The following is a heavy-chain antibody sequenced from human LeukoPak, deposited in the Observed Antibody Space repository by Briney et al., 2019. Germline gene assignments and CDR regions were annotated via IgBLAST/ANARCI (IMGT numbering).Heavy chain of an antibody. CDR2: IKQDGGEK. CDR1: GFTFSTYA. D-gene: IGHD4-17*01. Sequence: GGSLRLSCAASGFTFSTYAMSWVRQAPGKGLEWVANIKQDGGEKYYVDSVKGRFTISRDNAKNSLYLQMNSLRAEDTAVYYCARDVGTVYYYYMDVWGKGTTVTVSS. CDR3: ARDVGTVYYYYMDV. J-gene: IGHJ6*03. V-gene: IGHV3-7*01.